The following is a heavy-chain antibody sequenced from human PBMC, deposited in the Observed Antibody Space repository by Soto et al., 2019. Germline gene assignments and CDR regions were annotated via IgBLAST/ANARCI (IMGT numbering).Heavy chain of an antibody. Sequence: SVKVSCKASGFTFTSSAVQWVRQARGQRLEWIGWIVVGSGNTNYAQKFQERVTITRDMSTSTAYMELSSLRSEDTAVYYCAAGLLFGEQYNWFDPWGQGTLVTVSS. CDR2: IVVGSGNT. J-gene: IGHJ5*02. V-gene: IGHV1-58*01. D-gene: IGHD3-10*01. CDR1: GFTFTSSA. CDR3: AAGLLFGEQYNWFDP.